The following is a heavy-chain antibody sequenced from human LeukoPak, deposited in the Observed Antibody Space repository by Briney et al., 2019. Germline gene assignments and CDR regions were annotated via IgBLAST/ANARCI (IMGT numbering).Heavy chain of an antibody. CDR1: GFTFSSSW. CDR3: ARGRRGSSAVDY. J-gene: IGHJ4*02. V-gene: IGHV3-74*01. D-gene: IGHD3-10*01. CDR2: TSSDGSTA. Sequence: PGGSLRLSCAASGFTFSSSWMHSVRHPPGKGLVCVLHTSSDGSTATYADSVEGRFTISRDNARNTLYLQMNTLRAEDTAMYYCARGRRGSSAVDYWGQGTLVTVSS.